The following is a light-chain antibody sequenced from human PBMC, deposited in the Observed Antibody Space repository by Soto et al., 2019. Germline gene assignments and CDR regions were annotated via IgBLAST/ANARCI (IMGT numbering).Light chain of an antibody. J-gene: IGLJ3*02. V-gene: IGLV7-43*01. CDR2: SVT. Sequence: QAVVTQEPSLTVSPGGTVTLTCDSDTEAVTSGHYPSWFQQKPGQAPRALTYSVTNRHSWTPARFSGSLLGGKAALTLSGVQPEDEADYYCLLYFAGGHVMFGGGTKVTVL. CDR1: TEAVTSGHY. CDR3: LLYFAGGHVM.